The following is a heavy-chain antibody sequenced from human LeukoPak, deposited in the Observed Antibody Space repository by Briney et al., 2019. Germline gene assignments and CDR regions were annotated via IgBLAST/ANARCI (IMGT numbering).Heavy chain of an antibody. D-gene: IGHD3-16*01. CDR2: INHSGST. CDR3: ARGISRIYDYVWGGPLDY. Sequence: SETLSLTCAVYGGSFSGYYWSWIRQPPGKGLEWIGEINHSGSTNYNPSLKSRVTISIDTSKNQFSLKLSSVTAADTAVYYCARGISRIYDYVWGGPLDYWGQGTLVTVSS. V-gene: IGHV4-34*01. CDR1: GGSFSGYY. J-gene: IGHJ4*02.